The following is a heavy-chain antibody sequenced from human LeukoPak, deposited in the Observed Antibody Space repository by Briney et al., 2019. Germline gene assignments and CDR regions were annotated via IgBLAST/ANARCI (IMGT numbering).Heavy chain of an antibody. Sequence: SETLSLTCSLSGGSISSGDSSWSWLRQPPGKGLEWIGSIYHRGSNDYNPSLESRVTMSVDPSKNQFSLKLTSVTVADTATYYCVRQGTNSGYYLLDYWGQGHLVIVSS. CDR3: VRQGTNSGYYLLDY. J-gene: IGHJ4*02. D-gene: IGHD3-22*01. CDR1: GGSISSGDSS. CDR2: IYHRGSN. V-gene: IGHV4-30-2*01.